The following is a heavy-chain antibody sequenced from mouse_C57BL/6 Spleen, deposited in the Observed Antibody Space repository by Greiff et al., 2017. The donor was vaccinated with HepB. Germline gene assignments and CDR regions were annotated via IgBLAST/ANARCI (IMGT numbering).Heavy chain of an antibody. CDR1: GFTFSSYA. Sequence: EVKLVESGGGLVKPGGSLKLSCAASGFTFSSYAMSWVRQTPEKRLEWVATISDGGSYTYYPDNVKGRFTISRDNAKNNLYLQMSHLKSEDTAMYYCAREGDYEDAMDYWGQGTSVTVSS. J-gene: IGHJ4*01. V-gene: IGHV5-4*01. CDR2: ISDGGSYT. D-gene: IGHD2-4*01. CDR3: AREGDYEDAMDY.